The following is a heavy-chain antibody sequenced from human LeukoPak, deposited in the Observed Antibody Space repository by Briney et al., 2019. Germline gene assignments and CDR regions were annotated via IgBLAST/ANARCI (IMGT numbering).Heavy chain of an antibody. V-gene: IGHV4-59*08. Sequence: KPSETLSLTCTVSGGSISSYYWSWIRQPPGKGLEWIGYIYYSGSTNYNPSLKSRVTISVDTSKNQFSLKLSSVTAADTAVYYCARLGPYYYYMDVWGQGTTVTVSS. J-gene: IGHJ6*03. CDR3: ARLGPYYYYMDV. D-gene: IGHD1-26*01. CDR2: IYYSGST. CDR1: GGSISSYY.